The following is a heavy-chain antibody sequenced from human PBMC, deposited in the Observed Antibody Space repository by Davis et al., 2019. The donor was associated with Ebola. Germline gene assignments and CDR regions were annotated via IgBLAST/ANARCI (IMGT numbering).Heavy chain of an antibody. V-gene: IGHV4-39*07. D-gene: IGHD3-3*01. Sequence: MPGGSLRLSCTVSGGSISSSSYYWSWIRQPPGKGLEWIGEINHSGSTNYNPSLKSRVTISVDTSKNQFSLKLSSVTAADTAVYYCARGQEEGITIFGVVIKDYYYGMDVWGQGTTVTVSS. CDR2: INHSGST. CDR1: GGSISSSSYY. J-gene: IGHJ6*02. CDR3: ARGQEEGITIFGVVIKDYYYGMDV.